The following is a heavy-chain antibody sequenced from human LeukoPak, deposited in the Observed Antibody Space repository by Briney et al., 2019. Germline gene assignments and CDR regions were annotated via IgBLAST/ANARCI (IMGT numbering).Heavy chain of an antibody. Sequence: PSQTLSLTCTVSGGSITSGSYYWRWVRQPAGKGLEWIGRIYASGRIYTSGSTSYNPSLKSRVTISIDTTKNQFSLKLSSVTAADTAIYYCARDIYPFGLEPWGQGTLATVSS. CDR1: GGSITSGSYY. D-gene: IGHD3-10*01. J-gene: IGHJ5*02. V-gene: IGHV4-61*02. CDR3: ARDIYPFGLEP. CDR2: IYTSGST.